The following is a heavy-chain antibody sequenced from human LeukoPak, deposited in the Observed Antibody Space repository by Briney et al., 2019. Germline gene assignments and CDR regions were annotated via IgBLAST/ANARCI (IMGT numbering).Heavy chain of an antibody. CDR2: IIPIFDAA. CDR1: GVTFSNYA. D-gene: IGHD3-22*01. Sequence: ASVKVSCKASGVTFSNYAISWVRQAPGQGLEWMGRIIPIFDAAYYAQKFQGRVTITADKATRTAYMEVSSLRSEDTAVYYCARDGPESYDRPVWGPGTLVTVSS. V-gene: IGHV1-69*06. J-gene: IGHJ4*02. CDR3: ARDGPESYDRPV.